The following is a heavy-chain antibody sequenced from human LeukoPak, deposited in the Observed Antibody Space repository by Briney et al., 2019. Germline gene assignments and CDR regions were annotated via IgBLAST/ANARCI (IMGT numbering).Heavy chain of an antibody. Sequence: GGSLRLSCAASGFTVSNNYINWVRQAPGKGLEWVSVIYSGGSTYYADSVKGRFTISRDNSKNTLYLQMNSLRDEDTAVYYCAKFEFGFWGQGTLVTVSS. CDR3: AKFEFGF. J-gene: IGHJ4*02. CDR2: IYSGGST. D-gene: IGHD3-16*01. V-gene: IGHV3-53*01. CDR1: GFTVSNNY.